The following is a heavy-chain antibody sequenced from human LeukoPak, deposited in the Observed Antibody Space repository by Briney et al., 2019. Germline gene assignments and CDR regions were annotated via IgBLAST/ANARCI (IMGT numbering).Heavy chain of an antibody. J-gene: IGHJ1*01. CDR2: IWYDGSNK. CDR3: ARDSTVTTIYQSFQH. Sequence: PGRSLRRSCAASGFTFSSYGMHWVRQAPGKGLEWVAVIWYDGSNKYDADSVKGRFTISRDNSKNTLYLQMNSLRAEDTAVYYCARDSTVTTIYQSFQHWGQGTLVTVSS. CDR1: GFTFSSYG. V-gene: IGHV3-33*01. D-gene: IGHD4-17*01.